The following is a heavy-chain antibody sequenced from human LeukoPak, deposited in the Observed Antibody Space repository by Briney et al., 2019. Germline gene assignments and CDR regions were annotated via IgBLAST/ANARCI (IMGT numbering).Heavy chain of an antibody. CDR3: ARHVVQRGLVMIRGVISPRWFDP. D-gene: IGHD3-10*01. CDR2: IYLSGNT. CDR1: GNSISTSKSY. V-gene: IGHV4-39*01. J-gene: IGHJ5*02. Sequence: TSETLSLTCTVSGNSISTSKSYWGWIRQPPLKGLEWIGSIYLSGNTYYNASLKSRVTISVDTSKNQFSLKLSSVTAADTAVYYCARHVVQRGLVMIRGVISPRWFDPWGQGTLVTVSS.